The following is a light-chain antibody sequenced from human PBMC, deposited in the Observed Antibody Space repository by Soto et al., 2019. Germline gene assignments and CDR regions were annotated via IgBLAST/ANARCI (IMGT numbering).Light chain of an antibody. Sequence: DIQMTQTPPSLSASVGDRVIITCRTSQSIDNYLNWYQQKPGKAPKLLIYAASTLQSGVPSRFSASGSETDFTLTISSLQPEDFATYYCQQSYTTLFTFGPRTKVDI. CDR1: QSIDNY. V-gene: IGKV1-39*01. CDR2: AAS. CDR3: QQSYTTLFT. J-gene: IGKJ3*01.